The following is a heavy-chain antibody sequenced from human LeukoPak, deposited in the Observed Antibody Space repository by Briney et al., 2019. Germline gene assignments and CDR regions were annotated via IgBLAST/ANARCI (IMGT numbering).Heavy chain of an antibody. Sequence: ASVKVSCKASGYTFSSYYMHWVRQAPGQGLEWMGIISPSGDYTRYAQKLQGRVSMALDTSTSTVYMELNSLESEDTAMYYCARDNSGWSVDYWGQGTLVTVTS. CDR1: GYTFSSYY. D-gene: IGHD6-19*01. V-gene: IGHV1-46*04. J-gene: IGHJ4*02. CDR3: ARDNSGWSVDY. CDR2: ISPSGDYT.